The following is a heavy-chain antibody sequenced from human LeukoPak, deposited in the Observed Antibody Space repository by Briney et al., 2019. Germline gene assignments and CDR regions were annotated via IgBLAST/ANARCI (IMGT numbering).Heavy chain of an antibody. CDR3: ARDSLYCSSTSCYGWDY. V-gene: IGHV1-18*01. J-gene: IGHJ4*02. CDR1: GYTFTSYG. CDR2: ISAYNGIT. D-gene: IGHD2-2*01. Sequence: ASVKVSCKASGYTFTSYGISWVRQAPGQGLEWMGWISAYNGITNYAQKLQGRVTMTTDTSTSTAYMELRSLRSDDTAVYYCARDSLYCSSTSCYGWDYWGQGTLVTVSS.